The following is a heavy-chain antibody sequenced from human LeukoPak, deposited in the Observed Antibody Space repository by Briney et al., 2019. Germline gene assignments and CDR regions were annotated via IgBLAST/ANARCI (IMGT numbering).Heavy chain of an antibody. CDR3: ARVHFSSSPYFDY. Sequence: GGSLRLSCAASGFTFSYYGMRWVRNAPGKGLEWVAVIWNDGSNKYYADSVKGRFTISRDNSKNTLYLQMNSLRAEDTAVYYCARVHFSSSPYFDYWGQGTLVTVSS. D-gene: IGHD6-6*01. CDR1: GFTFSYYG. J-gene: IGHJ4*02. V-gene: IGHV3-33*01. CDR2: IWNDGSNK.